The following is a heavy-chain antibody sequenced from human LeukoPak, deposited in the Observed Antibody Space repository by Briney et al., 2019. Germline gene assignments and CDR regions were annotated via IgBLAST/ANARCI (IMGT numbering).Heavy chain of an antibody. CDR2: MSSGGTYI. J-gene: IGHJ4*02. CDR3: ARDRPSGASRVFVVQ. V-gene: IGHV3-21*01. D-gene: IGHD2-15*01. Sequence: GGSLRLSCTASGFTFSNHAMTWVRQAPGKGLEWASSMSSGGTYIYYADSVRGRFTISRDNAKNSLYLVMNSLRAEDTATYYCARDRPSGASRVFVVQWGQGTLVTVS. CDR1: GFTFSNHA.